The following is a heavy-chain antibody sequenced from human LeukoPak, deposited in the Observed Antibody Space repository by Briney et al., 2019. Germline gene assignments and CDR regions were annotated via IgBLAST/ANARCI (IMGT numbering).Heavy chain of an antibody. V-gene: IGHV3-48*03. J-gene: IGHJ4*02. CDR3: AREEESAAIVDY. CDR2: TSSSGSTI. Sequence: GGSLRLSCAASGFTFSSYEMNWVRQAPGKGLEWVSYTSSSGSTIYYAGSVKGRFTISRDNAKNSLYLQMNSLRAEDTAVYYCAREEESAAIVDYWGQGTLVTVSS. CDR1: GFTFSSYE. D-gene: IGHD2-2*02.